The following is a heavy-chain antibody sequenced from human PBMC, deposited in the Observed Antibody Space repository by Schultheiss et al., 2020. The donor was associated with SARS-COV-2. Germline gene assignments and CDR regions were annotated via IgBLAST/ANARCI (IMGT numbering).Heavy chain of an antibody. J-gene: IGHJ5*02. CDR2: ISSSSSYI. D-gene: IGHD3-3*01. Sequence: GESLKISCAASGFTFSSYSMNWVRQAPGKGLEWVSSISSSSSYIYYADSVKGRFTISRDNAKNSLYLQMNSLRAEDTAVYYCARDEGGYYSFDPWGQGTLVTVSS. V-gene: IGHV3-21*01. CDR3: ARDEGGYYSFDP. CDR1: GFTFSSYS.